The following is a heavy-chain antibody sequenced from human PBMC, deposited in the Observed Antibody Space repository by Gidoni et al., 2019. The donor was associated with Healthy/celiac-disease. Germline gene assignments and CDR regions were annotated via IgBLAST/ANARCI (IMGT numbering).Heavy chain of an antibody. CDR2: IIGSGGST. V-gene: IGHV3-23*01. D-gene: IGHD3-9*01. CDR1: GFTFSSYA. CDR3: AKDFAMYDDILTGHRTARGAFDI. J-gene: IGHJ3*02. Sequence: EVQLLESGGGLVQPGGSLSLSCAAYGFTFSSYAMRWVRQAPGYGLEWVSAIIGSGGSTYYADAVKGRFTISRDNSKNTLYLQMNSLRAEDTAVYYCAKDFAMYDDILTGHRTARGAFDIWGQGTMVTVSS.